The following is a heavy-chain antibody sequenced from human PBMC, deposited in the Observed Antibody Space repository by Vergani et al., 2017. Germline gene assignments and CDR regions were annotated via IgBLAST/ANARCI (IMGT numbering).Heavy chain of an antibody. J-gene: IGHJ3*02. V-gene: IGHV1-2*02. Sequence: QVQLVQSGAEVKKPGASVKVSCKASGYTFTGYYMHWVRQAPGQGLEWMGWINPNSGGTNYAQKFQGRVTMTRDTSISTAYMELSRLRSDNTAVYYCARGHYYYDMRRAFDIWGQGTMVTVSS. D-gene: IGHD3-22*01. CDR2: INPNSGGT. CDR1: GYTFTGYY. CDR3: ARGHYYYDMRRAFDI.